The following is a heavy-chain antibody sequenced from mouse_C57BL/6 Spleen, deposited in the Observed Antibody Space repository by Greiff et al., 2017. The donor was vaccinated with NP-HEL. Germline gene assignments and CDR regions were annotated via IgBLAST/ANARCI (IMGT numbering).Heavy chain of an antibody. Sequence: EVQVVESGGDLVKPGGSLKLSCAASGFTFSSYGMSWVRQTPDKRLEWVATISSGGSYTYYPDSVKGRFTISRDNAKNTLYLQMSSLKSEDTAMYYCARHVDSSGFAYWGQGTLVTVSA. CDR2: ISSGGSYT. D-gene: IGHD3-2*02. CDR3: ARHVDSSGFAY. V-gene: IGHV5-6*01. CDR1: GFTFSSYG. J-gene: IGHJ3*01.